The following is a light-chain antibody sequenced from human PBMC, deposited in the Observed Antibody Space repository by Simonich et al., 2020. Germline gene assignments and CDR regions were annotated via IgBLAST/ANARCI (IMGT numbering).Light chain of an antibody. CDR1: SSNIGSNT. Sequence: QSVLTQPPSASGTPGQRVTISCSGSSSNIGSNTVNWYQQHPGKAPKLMIYDVSKRPSGVSNRCSGSKSGNTASLTISGLQAEDEADYYCSSYTSSSTYVVFGGGTKLTVL. V-gene: IGLV2-14*01. CDR2: DVS. J-gene: IGLJ2*01. CDR3: SSYTSSSTYVV.